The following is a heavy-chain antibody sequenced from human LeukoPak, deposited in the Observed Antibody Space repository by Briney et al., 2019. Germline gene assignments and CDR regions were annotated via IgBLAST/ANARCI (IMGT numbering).Heavy chain of an antibody. V-gene: IGHV1-69*06. D-gene: IGHD3-9*01. CDR1: GGPFSSYA. Sequence: GASVKVSCKASGGPFSSYAISWVRQAPGQGLEWMGGIIPIFGPANYAQKFQGRVTITADKSTSTAYMELSSLRSEDTAVYYCARFARGVSTGYCLHGWMNWAGLAFDIWGQGTMVTVSS. CDR3: ARFARGVSTGYCLHGWMNWAGLAFDI. J-gene: IGHJ3*02. CDR2: IIPIFGPA.